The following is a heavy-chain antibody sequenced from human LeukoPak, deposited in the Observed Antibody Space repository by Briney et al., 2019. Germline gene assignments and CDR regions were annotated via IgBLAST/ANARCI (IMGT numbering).Heavy chain of an antibody. CDR3: ASDEGRGYYFDY. Sequence: GGSLRVSCVASGFTFSSYSINWVRQAPGKGLEWVSSISSSSSYIYYADSVKGRFTISRDNAKNSLYLQMNSLRAEDTAVYYCASDEGRGYYFDYWGQGTLVTVSS. D-gene: IGHD3-10*01. CDR2: ISSSSSYI. V-gene: IGHV3-21*01. J-gene: IGHJ4*02. CDR1: GFTFSSYS.